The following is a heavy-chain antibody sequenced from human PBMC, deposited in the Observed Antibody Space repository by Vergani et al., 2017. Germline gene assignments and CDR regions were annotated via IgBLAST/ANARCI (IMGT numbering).Heavy chain of an antibody. Sequence: QVQLVESGGGVVQPGRSLRLSCAASGFTFSSYGMHWVRQAPGKGLEWVAVISYDGSNKYYADSVKGRFTISRDNSKNTLYLQMNSLRAEDTAVYYCAKDSTYCSGGSCYDFDYWGQGTLVTVSS. D-gene: IGHD2-15*01. CDR3: AKDSTYCSGGSCYDFDY. J-gene: IGHJ4*02. CDR1: GFTFSSYG. CDR2: ISYDGSNK. V-gene: IGHV3-30*18.